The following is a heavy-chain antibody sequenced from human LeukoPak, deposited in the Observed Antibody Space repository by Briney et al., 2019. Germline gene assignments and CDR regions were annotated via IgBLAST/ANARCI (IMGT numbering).Heavy chain of an antibody. J-gene: IGHJ5*02. CDR3: ARVHAYYDPFFGLQTNWFDP. CDR2: IYTSGST. CDR1: GGSISSGSYY. Sequence: SQTLSLTCTVSGGSISSGSYYWSWVRQPAGKGLEWIGRIYTSGSTNYNPSLKSRVTISVDTSKNQFSLKLSSVTAADTAVYYCARVHAYYDPFFGLQTNWFDPWGQGTLVTVSS. V-gene: IGHV4-61*02. D-gene: IGHD3-22*01.